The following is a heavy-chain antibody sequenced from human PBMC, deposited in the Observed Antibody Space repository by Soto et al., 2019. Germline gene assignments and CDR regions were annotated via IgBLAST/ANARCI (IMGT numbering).Heavy chain of an antibody. CDR3: ARAPQTVAGAGIWY. D-gene: IGHD6-13*01. V-gene: IGHV1-18*04. CDR2: ISGYNGDT. CDR1: GYAFTSYG. Sequence: QVQLVQAGAEVKKPGASVKVSCKASGYAFTSYGISWVRQAPGQGLEGMGWISGYNGDTNYAQKLQGRVTMTTDTSTSTAYMELRSLRSDDTAVYYCARAPQTVAGAGIWYWGQGTLVTVSS. J-gene: IGHJ4*02.